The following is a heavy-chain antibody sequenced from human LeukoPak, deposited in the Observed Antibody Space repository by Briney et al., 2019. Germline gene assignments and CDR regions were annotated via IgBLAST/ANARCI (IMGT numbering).Heavy chain of an antibody. CDR1: GGTFNSYA. CDR3: ARGDYYDSSGYDGANAFDI. V-gene: IGHV1-69*13. Sequence: SVKVSCKASGGTFNSYAISWVRQAPGQGLEWMGGIIPIFGTASYARKFQGRVTITADESTSTAYLELSSLRSEDTAVYYCARGDYYDSSGYDGANAFDIWGQGTMVTVSS. CDR2: IIPIFGTA. D-gene: IGHD3-22*01. J-gene: IGHJ3*02.